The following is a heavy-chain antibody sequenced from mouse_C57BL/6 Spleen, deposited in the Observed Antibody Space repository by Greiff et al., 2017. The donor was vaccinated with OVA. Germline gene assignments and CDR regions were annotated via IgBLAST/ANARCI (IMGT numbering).Heavy chain of an antibody. CDR1: GYSITSGYD. V-gene: IGHV3-1*01. D-gene: IGHD1-1*01. Sequence: EVKLMESGPGMVKPSQSLSLTCTVTGYSITSGYDWHWIRHFPGNKLEWMGYISYSGSTNYNPSLKSRISITHDTSKNHFFLKLNSATTEDTATYYCARETVVGGYFDVWGTGTTVTVSS. J-gene: IGHJ1*03. CDR3: ARETVVGGYFDV. CDR2: ISYSGST.